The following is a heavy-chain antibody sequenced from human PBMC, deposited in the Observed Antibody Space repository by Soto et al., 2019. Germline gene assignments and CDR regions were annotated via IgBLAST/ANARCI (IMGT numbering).Heavy chain of an antibody. D-gene: IGHD4-17*01. CDR3: ARRLRYDYYYYGMDV. Sequence: GASVKVSCKASGGTFSSYAISWVRQAPGQGLEWMGGIIPIFGTANYAQKFQGRVTITADESTSTAYMELSSLRSEDTAVYYCARRLRYDYYYYGMDVWGQGTTVTVS. CDR2: IIPIFGTA. CDR1: GGTFSSYA. J-gene: IGHJ6*02. V-gene: IGHV1-69*13.